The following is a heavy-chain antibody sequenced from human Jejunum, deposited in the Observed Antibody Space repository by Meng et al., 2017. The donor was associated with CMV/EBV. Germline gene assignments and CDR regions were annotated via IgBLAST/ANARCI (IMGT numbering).Heavy chain of an antibody. CDR1: EFTVSNNY. V-gene: IGHV3-66*01. D-gene: IGHD6-6*01. J-gene: IGHJ4*03. CDR3: ARGAGSSSSRRYLDY. CDR2: IYSGGST. Sequence: EVQLVESGXGLVQPGGXLRLSCAAPEFTVSNNYISWVRQAPGKGLEWVSVIYSGGSTYYADSVKDRFTISRDTSKNTVYLQMDSLRAEDTAVYYCARGAGSSSSRRYLDYWGQGTLVTVSS.